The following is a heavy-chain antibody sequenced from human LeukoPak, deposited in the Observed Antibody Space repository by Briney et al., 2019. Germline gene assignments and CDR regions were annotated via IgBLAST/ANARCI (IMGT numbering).Heavy chain of an antibody. Sequence: GASVKVSCKASGYTFTSYAMHWVRQAPGQRLEWMGWINAGNGNTKYSQKFQGRVTITRDTSASTAYMELSSLRSEDTAVYYCARGIGGYCSGGSCYAPDYWGQGTLVTVSS. V-gene: IGHV1-3*01. J-gene: IGHJ4*02. CDR1: GYTFTSYA. CDR3: ARGIGGYCSGGSCYAPDY. CDR2: INAGNGNT. D-gene: IGHD2-15*01.